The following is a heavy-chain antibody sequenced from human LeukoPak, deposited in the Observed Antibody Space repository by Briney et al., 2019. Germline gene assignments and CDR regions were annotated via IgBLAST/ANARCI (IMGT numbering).Heavy chain of an antibody. CDR3: TTAEGYCSSTSCYKGYYYGMDV. Sequence: GGSLRLSCAASGFTFSNAWMSWVRQASGKGLEWVGRIKSKTDGGTTDYAAPVKGRFTISRDDSKNTLYLQMNSLKTEDTAVYYCTTAEGYCSSTSCYKGYYYGMDVWGQGTTVTVSS. CDR2: IKSKTDGGTT. D-gene: IGHD2-2*02. V-gene: IGHV3-15*01. J-gene: IGHJ6*02. CDR1: GFTFSNAW.